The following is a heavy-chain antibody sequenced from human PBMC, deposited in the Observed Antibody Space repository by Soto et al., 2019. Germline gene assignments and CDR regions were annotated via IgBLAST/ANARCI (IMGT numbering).Heavy chain of an antibody. CDR1: GFTFSSYG. Sequence: QVQLVESGGGLVQPGRSLRLSCAASGFTFSSYGMHWVRQAPGKGLEWVAVISYDGSNKYYADSVKGRFTISRDNSKNTLYLQMNSLRAEDTAVYYCAKDRLTVSGRFDYWGQGTLVTVSS. CDR3: AKDRLTVSGRFDY. V-gene: IGHV3-30*18. CDR2: ISYDGSNK. D-gene: IGHD2-8*01. J-gene: IGHJ4*02.